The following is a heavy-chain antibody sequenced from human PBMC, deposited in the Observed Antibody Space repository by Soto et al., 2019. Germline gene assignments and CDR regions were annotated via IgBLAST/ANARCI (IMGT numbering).Heavy chain of an antibody. D-gene: IGHD2-2*01. CDR3: DYCSSTTCYGGIDV. CDR2: IIPIFATP. J-gene: IGHJ6*02. CDR1: RGTFGRNA. V-gene: IGHV1-69*13. Sequence: ASVKVSCKASRGTFGRNAISWVRQAPGQGLEWMGEIIPIFATPNYAQKFQGRVTITADESTSTAYLELSSLTSEDTAVYYCDYCSSTTCYGGIDVWGQGTSVTVSS.